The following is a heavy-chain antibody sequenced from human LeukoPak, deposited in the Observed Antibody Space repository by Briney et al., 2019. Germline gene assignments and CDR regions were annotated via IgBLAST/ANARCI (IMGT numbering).Heavy chain of an antibody. CDR3: ARHRGAARLSIDY. Sequence: GESLKISCKGSGYSLTSYWIGWVRQMPGKGLEWMGIIYPGDSDSRYSPSFQGQVTISADKSISTAYLQWSSLKASDTAMYYCARHRGAARLSIDYWGQGTLVTVSS. V-gene: IGHV5-51*01. D-gene: IGHD6-6*01. J-gene: IGHJ4*02. CDR2: IYPGDSDS. CDR1: GYSLTSYW.